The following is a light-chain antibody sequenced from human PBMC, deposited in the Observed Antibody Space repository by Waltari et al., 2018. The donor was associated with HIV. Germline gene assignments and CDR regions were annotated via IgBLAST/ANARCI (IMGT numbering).Light chain of an antibody. CDR2: EVS. Sequence: QSALTQPASVSGAPGQSIPISCTGTSSDDGGYNYVSWYQQHTGKVPKLMIFEVSNRPSGVSNRFSGSKSCNTASLTISGLQAEDEADYYCSSYTSSSTLYVFGSGTKVTVL. CDR3: SSYTSSSTLYV. J-gene: IGLJ1*01. V-gene: IGLV2-14*01. CDR1: SSDDGGYNY.